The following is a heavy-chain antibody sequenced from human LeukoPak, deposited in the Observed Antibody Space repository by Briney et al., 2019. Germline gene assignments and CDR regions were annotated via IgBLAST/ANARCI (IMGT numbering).Heavy chain of an antibody. D-gene: IGHD1-14*01. CDR1: GYTFTGYG. CDR2: ISPYNGNT. V-gene: IGHV1-18*04. J-gene: IGHJ4*02. Sequence: ASVKVSCKASGYTFTGYGIIWVRQAPGQGLEWMGWISPYNGNTNYAQKFQGRVTMTTDTYTTTTYMELRSLRSDDTAVYYCARDLDSGGTTFRALNYWGQGTLVTVSS. CDR3: ARDLDSGGTTFRALNY.